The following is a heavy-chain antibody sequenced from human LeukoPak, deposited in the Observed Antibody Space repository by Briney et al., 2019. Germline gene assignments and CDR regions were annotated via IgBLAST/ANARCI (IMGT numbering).Heavy chain of an antibody. CDR2: ISGSGGST. V-gene: IGHV3-23*01. CDR3: AKDLNYYGSGSYDY. CDR1: GFTFSSYA. Sequence: GGSLRLSCAASGFTFSSYAMSWVRQAPGKGLEWVSAISGSGGSTYYADSVKGRFAISRDNSKNTLYLQMNSLRAEDTAVYYCAKDLNYYGSGSYDYWGQGTLVTVSS. D-gene: IGHD3-10*01. J-gene: IGHJ4*02.